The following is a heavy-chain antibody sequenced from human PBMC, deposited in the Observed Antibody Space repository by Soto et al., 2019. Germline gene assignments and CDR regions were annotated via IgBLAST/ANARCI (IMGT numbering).Heavy chain of an antibody. D-gene: IGHD3-22*01. CDR2: LSGDGTTT. CDR3: AKDITFDSSAYNY. J-gene: IGHJ4*02. V-gene: IGHV3-23*01. CDR1: GFTFSSFG. Sequence: EVQLLESGGGLVQPGGSLRLSCTASGFTFSSFGMSWVRQAPGKGLEWVSSLSGDGTTTYYVDSVKGRFTISRDNSKNTLSLQMNCLTTEDTAVYYCAKDITFDSSAYNYWGQGILVTVSS.